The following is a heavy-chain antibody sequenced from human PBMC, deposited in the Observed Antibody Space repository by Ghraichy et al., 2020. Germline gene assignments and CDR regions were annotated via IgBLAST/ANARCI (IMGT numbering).Heavy chain of an antibody. D-gene: IGHD1-26*01. CDR3: ASSGSYSNLKLDY. V-gene: IGHV3-48*02. J-gene: IGHJ4*02. CDR2: ISSSSTTI. CDR1: GFAFSTYS. Sequence: LSLTCAASGFAFSTYSINWVRQAPGKGLGWVSFISSSSTTIYYADSVKGRFTISRDNAKNSLYLEMNSLRDEDTAVYYCASSGSYSNLKLDYWGQGTLVTVAS.